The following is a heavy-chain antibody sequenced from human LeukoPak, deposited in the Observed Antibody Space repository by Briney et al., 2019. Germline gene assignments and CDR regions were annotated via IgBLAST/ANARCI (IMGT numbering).Heavy chain of an antibody. CDR1: GFTFSSYA. CDR2: IGGSGDHT. J-gene: IGHJ5*02. Sequence: PGGSLRLSCAPSGFTFSSYAMSWVRQAPGKGLEWVAAIGGSGDHTFYADSVKGRFTISRDNSKNTLYLQMNSLRAEDTAVYYCAHPTEYSSSWYGNWFDPWGQGTLVTVSS. CDR3: AHPTEYSSSWYGNWFDP. D-gene: IGHD6-13*01. V-gene: IGHV3-23*01.